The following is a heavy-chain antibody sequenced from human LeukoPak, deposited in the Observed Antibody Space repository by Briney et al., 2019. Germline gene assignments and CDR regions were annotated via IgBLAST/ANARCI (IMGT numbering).Heavy chain of an antibody. CDR1: GFTFSSYW. CDR2: IRYDGSNK. D-gene: IGHD2-15*01. Sequence: GGSLRLSCAASGFTFSSYWMHWVRQAPGKGLEWVAFIRYDGSNKYFADSLKGRFTISRDNSKNTLYLQMNSLRPEDTAVYYCAKDWRRIVVVGPITRHGNYMDVWGKGTTVTISS. CDR3: AKDWRRIVVVGPITRHGNYMDV. J-gene: IGHJ6*03. V-gene: IGHV3-30*02.